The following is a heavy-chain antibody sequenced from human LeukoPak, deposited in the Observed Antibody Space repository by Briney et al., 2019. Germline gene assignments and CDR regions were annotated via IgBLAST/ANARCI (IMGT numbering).Heavy chain of an antibody. V-gene: IGHV3-21*01. J-gene: IGHJ6*02. D-gene: IGHD3-3*01. CDR3: ARELPLTIFGVANGMDV. Sequence: PGGSLRLSCAASGFTFSSYSMNWVRQAPGKGLEWVSCFKSSSYIYYADSVRGRFTISRDNAKNSLYLQMNSLRAEDTAVYYCARELPLTIFGVANGMDVWGQGTTVIVSS. CDR2: FKSSSYI. CDR1: GFTFSSYS.